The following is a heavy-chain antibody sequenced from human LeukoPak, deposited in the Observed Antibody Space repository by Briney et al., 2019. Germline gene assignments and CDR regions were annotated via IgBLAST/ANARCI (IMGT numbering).Heavy chain of an antibody. V-gene: IGHV1-46*01. J-gene: IGHJ4*02. CDR3: AREGDDFWSGYYIDY. CDR1: GYTFTSYY. D-gene: IGHD3-3*01. Sequence: GASVKVSCKASGYTFTSYYMHWVRQAPGQGLEWMGIINPSGGSTSYAQKLQGRVTMTTDTSTSTAYMELRSLRSDDTAVYYCAREGDDFWSGYYIDYWGQGTLVTVSS. CDR2: INPSGGST.